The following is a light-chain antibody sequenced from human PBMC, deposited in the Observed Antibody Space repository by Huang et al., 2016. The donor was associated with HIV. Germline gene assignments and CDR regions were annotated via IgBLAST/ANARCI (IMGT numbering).Light chain of an antibody. V-gene: IGKV4-1*01. J-gene: IGKJ1*01. Sequence: IVMTQSPESLAVSLGERASINCKSSQSLLYRSNNKNYLAWYQKKQGHPPTLLIYWASVLDVGVPQRVSGDGSGTNFPLTINSLQAADVAVYYCQQHYGRQSTFGQGT. CDR3: QQHYGRQST. CDR2: WAS. CDR1: QSLLYRSNNKNY.